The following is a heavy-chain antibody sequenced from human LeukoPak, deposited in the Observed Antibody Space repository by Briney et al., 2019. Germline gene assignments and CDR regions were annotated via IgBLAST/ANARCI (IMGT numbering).Heavy chain of an antibody. Sequence: PGGSLRLSCVVSGFIFSSFEMNWVRQAPGKGLEWVSYISTRGGTIYYADSAKGRFTISRDNAKNSLYLQMNSLRAEDTAVYYCAGTDYDILTGYGIDYWGQGTLVTVSS. CDR3: AGTDYDILTGYGIDY. CDR1: GFIFSSFE. CDR2: ISTRGGTI. V-gene: IGHV3-48*03. J-gene: IGHJ4*02. D-gene: IGHD3-9*01.